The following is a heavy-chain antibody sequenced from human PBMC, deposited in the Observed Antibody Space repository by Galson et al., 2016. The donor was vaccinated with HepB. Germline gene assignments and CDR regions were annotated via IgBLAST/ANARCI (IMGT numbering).Heavy chain of an antibody. CDR1: GYKFLDYG. CDR2: ISIHSGNT. Sequence: SCKASGYKFLDYGISWVRQAPGQGLEWMGWISIHSGNTDYAQKFQDRVTMTTDTSTSTVYMELRSLRSDDTAVYYCARDRSNQDFWRQGNLVTVSS. D-gene: IGHD1-14*01. CDR3: ARDRSNQDF. V-gene: IGHV1-18*04. J-gene: IGHJ4*02.